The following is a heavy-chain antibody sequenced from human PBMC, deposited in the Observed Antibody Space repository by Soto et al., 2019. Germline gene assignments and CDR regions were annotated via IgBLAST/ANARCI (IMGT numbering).Heavy chain of an antibody. CDR1: GGSISSYY. J-gene: IGHJ4*02. D-gene: IGHD2-21*01. V-gene: IGHV4-59*01. CDR2: IYYSGST. CDR3: ARNADYSTYYFDH. Sequence: PSETVSLTCTVSGGSISSYYLSWFRQPPGSGLEWIGYIYYSGSTDYNPSLQSRVTISVDTSKNQFSLKLSSVTTADTAVYYCARNADYSTYYFDHWGQGTLVTVSS.